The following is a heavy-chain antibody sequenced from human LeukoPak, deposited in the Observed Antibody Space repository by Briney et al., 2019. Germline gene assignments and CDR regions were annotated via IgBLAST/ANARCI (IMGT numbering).Heavy chain of an antibody. D-gene: IGHD6-13*01. V-gene: IGHV4-30-4*01. CDR1: GGSISSGDYY. J-gene: IGHJ4*02. CDR2: IYYSGST. Sequence: SETLSLTCPVSGGSISSGDYYWSWIRQPPGKGLEWIGYIYYSGSTYYNPSLKSRVTISVDTSKNQFSLKLSSVTAADTAVYYCPSSFNIAAAGTFDYWGQGTLVTLSS. CDR3: PSSFNIAAAGTFDY.